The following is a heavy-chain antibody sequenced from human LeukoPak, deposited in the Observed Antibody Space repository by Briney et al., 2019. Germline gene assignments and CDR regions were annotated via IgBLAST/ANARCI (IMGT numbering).Heavy chain of an antibody. D-gene: IGHD6-13*01. J-gene: IGHJ4*01. CDR2: IKSKTDGGTT. Sequence: GGSLRLSCAASGFTFSNAWMSWVRQAPGKGLEWVGRIKSKTDGGTTDYAAPVKGRFTISRDDSKNTLYLQMNSLKTEDTAVYYCTTARLDRYSSTPCRYWGHGTLVTVSS. CDR3: TTARLDRYSSTPCRY. V-gene: IGHV3-15*01. CDR1: GFTFSNAW.